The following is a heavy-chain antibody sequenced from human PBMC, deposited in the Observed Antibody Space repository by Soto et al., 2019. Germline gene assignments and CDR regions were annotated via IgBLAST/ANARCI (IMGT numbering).Heavy chain of an antibody. D-gene: IGHD4-17*01. CDR3: ARIDYGDYTAFDY. CDR2: IIPIFGTA. V-gene: IGHV1-69*12. CDR1: GGTFSSYA. Sequence: QVQLVQSGAEVKKPGSSVKVSCKASGGTFSSYAISWVRQAPGQGLEWMGGIIPIFGTANYAQKFQGRVTMTADESMSTAYMELSSLRYEDTAVYYCARIDYGDYTAFDYWGQGTLVTVSS. J-gene: IGHJ4*02.